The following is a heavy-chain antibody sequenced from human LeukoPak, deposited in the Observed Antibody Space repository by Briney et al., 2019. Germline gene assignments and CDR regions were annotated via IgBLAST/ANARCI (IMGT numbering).Heavy chain of an antibody. CDR1: CGSFSDYY. CDR3: AGGVVPAAI. Sequence: PSETLSLTCAVYCGSFSDYYWSRIRQPPGKGLEWIGEINHSGSTNYNPSLKSRVTISVDTSKNQFSLKLSSVTAADTAVYYCAGGVVPAAIWGQGTLVTVSS. J-gene: IGHJ4*02. CDR2: INHSGST. V-gene: IGHV4-34*01. D-gene: IGHD2-2*01.